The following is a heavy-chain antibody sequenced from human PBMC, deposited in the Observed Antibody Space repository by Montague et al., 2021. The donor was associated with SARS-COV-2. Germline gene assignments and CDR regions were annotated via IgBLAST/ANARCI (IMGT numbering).Heavy chain of an antibody. CDR1: DFTFSDYS. J-gene: IGHJ6*04. D-gene: IGHD2-21*02. Sequence: SLRLSCAASDFTFSDYSMTWVRQAPGKGLAWVSFITGSGSTTYYADSVKGRFTISRDNSRSTLYLQMNSLRVEDTAVYYCARRRIKDILLVLPAPHLDVWGKGTTVAVSS. CDR2: ITGSGSTT. V-gene: IGHV3-23*01. CDR3: ARRRIKDILLVLPAPHLDV.